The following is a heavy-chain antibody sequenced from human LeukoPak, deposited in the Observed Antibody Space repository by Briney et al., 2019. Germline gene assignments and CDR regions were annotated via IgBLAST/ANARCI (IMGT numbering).Heavy chain of an antibody. CDR1: GFTFSSYE. V-gene: IGHV3-48*03. CDR3: ASVPPGDTMVRGAHFDP. CDR2: ISSSGSTI. J-gene: IGHJ5*02. Sequence: GGSLRLSCAASGFTFSSYEMNWVRQAPGKGLEWVSYISSSGSTIYYADSVKGRFTISRDNAKNSLYLQMNSLRAEDTSVYYYASVPPGDTMVRGAHFDPWGQGTLVTVSS. D-gene: IGHD3-10*01.